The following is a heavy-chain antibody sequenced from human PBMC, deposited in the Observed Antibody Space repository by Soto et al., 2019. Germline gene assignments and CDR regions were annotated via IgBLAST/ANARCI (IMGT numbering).Heavy chain of an antibody. V-gene: IGHV4-31*02. J-gene: IGHJ4*02. CDR1: GGSISSGGYY. CDR2: IYYSGST. Sequence: SETLSLTCTVSGGSISSGGYYWSWIRQHPGKGLEWIGYIYYSGSTYYNPSLKSRVTISVDTSKNQFSLKLSSVTAADTAVYYCARDSTYYYGSGSSNWGQGTLVTVS. CDR3: ARDSTYYYGSGSSN. D-gene: IGHD3-10*01.